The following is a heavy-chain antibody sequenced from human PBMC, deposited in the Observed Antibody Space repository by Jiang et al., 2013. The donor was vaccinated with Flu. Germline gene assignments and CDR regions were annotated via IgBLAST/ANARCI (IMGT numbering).Heavy chain of an antibody. CDR3: ARGKKLVPTTPYNWFDP. CDR1: SYA. CDR2: INTNTGNP. V-gene: IGHV7-4-1*02. J-gene: IGHJ5*02. D-gene: IGHD6-13*01. Sequence: SYAMNWVRQAPGQGLEWMGWINTNTGNPTYAQGFTGRFVFSLDTSVSTAYLQISSLKAEDTAVYYCARGKKLVPTTPYNWFDPWGQGTLVTVSS.